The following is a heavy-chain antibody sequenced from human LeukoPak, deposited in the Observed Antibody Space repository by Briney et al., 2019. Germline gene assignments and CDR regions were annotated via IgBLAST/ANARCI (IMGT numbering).Heavy chain of an antibody. D-gene: IGHD3-10*01. J-gene: IGHJ4*02. CDR3: ARDPYGSGYIGGFDY. CDR1: GGSISSYY. Sequence: SETLSLTCTVSGGSISSYYGSWIRQPAGKGLEWIGRIYTSWSTNYNPSLKSRVTMSVDTSKNQFSLKLSSVTAADTAVYYCARDPYGSGYIGGFDYWGQGTLVTVSS. CDR2: IYTSWST. V-gene: IGHV4-4*07.